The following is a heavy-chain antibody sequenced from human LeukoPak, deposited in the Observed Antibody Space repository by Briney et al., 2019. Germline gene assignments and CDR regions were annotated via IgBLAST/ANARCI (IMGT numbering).Heavy chain of an antibody. J-gene: IGHJ4*02. D-gene: IGHD2-2*01. CDR3: ARAKVVPAAMASWDY. V-gene: IGHV4-59*01. Sequence: SETLSVTCTVSGGSISSYYWSWIRQPPGKGLEWIGYIYYSGSTNYNPSLKSRVTISVDTSKNQFSLKLSSVTAADTAVYYCARAKVVPAAMASWDYWGQGTLVTVSS. CDR1: GGSISSYY. CDR2: IYYSGST.